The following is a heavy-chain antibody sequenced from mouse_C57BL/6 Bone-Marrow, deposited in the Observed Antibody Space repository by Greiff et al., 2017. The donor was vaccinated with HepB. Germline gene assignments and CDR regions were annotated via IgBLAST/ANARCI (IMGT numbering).Heavy chain of an antibody. CDR3: ARGHYGSSKDY. V-gene: IGHV1-59*01. CDR1: GYTFTSYW. Sequence: QVQLKQPGAELVRPGTSVKLSCKASGYTFTSYWMHWVKQRPGQGLEWIGVIDPSDSYTNYNQKFKGKATLTVDTSSSTAYMQLSSLTSEDSAVYYCARGHYGSSKDYWGQGTTLTVSS. J-gene: IGHJ2*01. CDR2: IDPSDSYT. D-gene: IGHD1-1*01.